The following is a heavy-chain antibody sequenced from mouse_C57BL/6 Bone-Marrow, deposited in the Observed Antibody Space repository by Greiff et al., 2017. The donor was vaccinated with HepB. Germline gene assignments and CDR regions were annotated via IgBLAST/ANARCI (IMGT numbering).Heavy chain of an antibody. D-gene: IGHD1-1*01. CDR3: ARGPHYYGSSYWYFDV. CDR1: GYTFTDYN. Sequence: VQLKESGPELVKPGASVKIPCKASGYTFTDYNMDWVKQSHGKSLEWIGDINPNNGGTIYNQKFKGKATLTVDKSSSTAYMELRSLTSEDTAVYYCARGPHYYGSSYWYFDVWGTGTTVTVSS. CDR2: INPNNGGT. J-gene: IGHJ1*03. V-gene: IGHV1-18*01.